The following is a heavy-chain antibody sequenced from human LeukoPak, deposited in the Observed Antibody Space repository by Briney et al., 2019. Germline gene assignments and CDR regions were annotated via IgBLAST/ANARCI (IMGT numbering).Heavy chain of an antibody. CDR2: IIPILGIA. CDR3: AIRGYSGYDPLGVDY. V-gene: IGHV1-69*04. CDR1: GGTFSSYA. Sequence: SVKVSCKASGGTFSSYAISWVRQAPGQGLEWMGRIIPILGIANYAQKFQGRVTITADKSTSTAYMELSSLRSEDTAMYYCAIRGYSGYDPLGVDYWGQGTLVTVSS. D-gene: IGHD5-12*01. J-gene: IGHJ4*02.